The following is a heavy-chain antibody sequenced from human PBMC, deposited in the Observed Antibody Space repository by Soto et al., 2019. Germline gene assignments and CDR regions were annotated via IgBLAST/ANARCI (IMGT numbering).Heavy chain of an antibody. CDR1: GGTFSSYT. CDR2: IIPILGIA. Sequence: SAKVSCKASGGTFSSYTISWVRQAPGQGLEWMGRIIPILGIANYAQKFQGRVTITADKSTSTAYMELSSLTAADTAVYYCASYSSGWYAVSYWGQGTLVTVSS. J-gene: IGHJ4*02. CDR3: ASYSSGWYAVSY. V-gene: IGHV1-69*02. D-gene: IGHD6-19*01.